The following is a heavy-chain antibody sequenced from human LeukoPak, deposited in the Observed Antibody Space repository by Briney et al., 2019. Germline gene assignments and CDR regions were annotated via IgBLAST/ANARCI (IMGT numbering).Heavy chain of an antibody. CDR1: GFTFSSYS. J-gene: IGHJ4*02. CDR2: ISSSGSTI. D-gene: IGHD1-26*01. Sequence: HPGGSLRLSCAASGFTFSSYSMNWVRQAPGKGLEWVSYISSSGSTIYYADSVKGRFTISRDNAKNSLYLQMNSLRAEDTAVYYCARGHQVVGATDYDYWGQGTLVTVSS. V-gene: IGHV3-48*04. CDR3: ARGHQVVGATDYDY.